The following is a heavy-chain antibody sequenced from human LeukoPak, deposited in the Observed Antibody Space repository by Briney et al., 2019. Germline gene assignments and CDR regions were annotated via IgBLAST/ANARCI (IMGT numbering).Heavy chain of an antibody. CDR1: GFTFSTYA. CDR3: AKGPLIVGATFDY. V-gene: IGHV3-23*01. J-gene: IGHJ4*02. Sequence: PGGSLRLSCAASGFTFSTYAMSWVRQAPGKGLEWVSAISGDGFGTFYADSVKGRFTISRDNSKNTLYLQMNSLRAEDTAVYYCAKGPLIVGATFDYWGQGTLVTVSS. CDR2: ISGDGFGT. D-gene: IGHD1-26*01.